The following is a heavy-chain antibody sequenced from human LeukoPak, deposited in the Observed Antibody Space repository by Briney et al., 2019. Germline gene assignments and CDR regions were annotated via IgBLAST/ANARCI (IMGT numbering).Heavy chain of an antibody. D-gene: IGHD2-15*01. V-gene: IGHV1-69*06. Sequence: SVKVSCKASGGTFSSYAISWVRQAPGQGLEWMGGIIPILGTANYAQKFQGRVTITADKSTSTAYMELSSLRSEDTAVYYCARGATDTVVVVAATDAFDIWGQGTMVTVSS. CDR3: ARGATDTVVVVAATDAFDI. CDR1: GGTFSSYA. CDR2: IIPILGTA. J-gene: IGHJ3*02.